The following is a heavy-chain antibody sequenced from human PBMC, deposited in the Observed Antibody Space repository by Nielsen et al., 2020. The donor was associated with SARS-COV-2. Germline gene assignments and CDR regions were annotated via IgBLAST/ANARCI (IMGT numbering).Heavy chain of an antibody. J-gene: IGHJ4*02. D-gene: IGHD2-15*01. CDR3: VLQWGY. V-gene: IGHV3-11*03. CDR1: GFTFSDYY. Sequence: GESLKISCAASGFTFSDYYMSWIRQAPGKGLEWVSYISDSSSYTNYAESVKGRFTISRDNAKNSLYLQMNSLRAEDTAVYYCVLQWGYWGQGTLVTVAS. CDR2: ISDSSSYT.